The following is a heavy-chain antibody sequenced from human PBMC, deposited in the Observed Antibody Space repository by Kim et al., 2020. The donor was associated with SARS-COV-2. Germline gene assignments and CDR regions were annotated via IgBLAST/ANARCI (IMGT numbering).Heavy chain of an antibody. CDR1: GFTFSSYA. Sequence: GGSLRLSCAASGFTFSSYAMSWVRQAPGKGLEWVSAISGSGGSTYYADSVKGRFTISRDNSKNTLYLQMNSLRAEDTAVYYCAKMLIVVVPAAMNYFDYWGQGTLVTVSS. CDR3: AKMLIVVVPAAMNYFDY. D-gene: IGHD2-2*01. V-gene: IGHV3-23*01. CDR2: ISGSGGST. J-gene: IGHJ4*02.